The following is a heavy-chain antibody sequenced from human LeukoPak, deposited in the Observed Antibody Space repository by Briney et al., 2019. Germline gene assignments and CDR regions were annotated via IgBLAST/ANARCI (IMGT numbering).Heavy chain of an antibody. J-gene: IGHJ5*02. CDR3: ARDRITIFGVVQNWFDP. CDR2: IYYSGST. CDR1: GGSISSGDYY. V-gene: IGHV4-30-4*08. Sequence: SQTLSLTCTVSGGSISSGDYYWSWIPQPPGKGLEWIGYIYYSGSTYYNPSLKSRVTISVDTSKNQFSLKLSSVTAADTAVYYCARDRITIFGVVQNWFDPWGQGTLVTVSS. D-gene: IGHD3-3*01.